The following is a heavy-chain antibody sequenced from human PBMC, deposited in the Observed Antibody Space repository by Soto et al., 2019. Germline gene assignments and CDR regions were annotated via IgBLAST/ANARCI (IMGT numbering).Heavy chain of an antibody. V-gene: IGHV1-69*01. CDR2: IIPIFGTA. CDR1: GGTFSSYA. D-gene: IGHD3-22*01. Sequence: QVQLVQSGAEVKKPGSSVKVSCKASGGTFSSYAISWVRQAPGQGLEWMGGIIPIFGTANYAQKFQGRVTITADESTSTAYMEPSSLRSEDTAVYYCATYYYDSSGYYEYYFDYWGQGTLVTVSS. CDR3: ATYYYDSSGYYEYYFDY. J-gene: IGHJ4*02.